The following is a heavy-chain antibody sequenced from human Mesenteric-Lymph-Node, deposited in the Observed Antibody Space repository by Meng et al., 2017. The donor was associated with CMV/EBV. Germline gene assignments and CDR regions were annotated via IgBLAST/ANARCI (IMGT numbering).Heavy chain of an antibody. Sequence: SLKISCAASGSTFDDYAMHWVRQAPGKGLEWVSGLSWNSGSIGYADSVKGRFTISRDNAKNTLYLQMNSLRAEDTAVYYCARAPLLPPGWFDPWGQGTLVTVSS. CDR1: GSTFDDYA. V-gene: IGHV3-9*01. J-gene: IGHJ5*02. CDR3: ARAPLLPPGWFDP. CDR2: LSWNSGSI.